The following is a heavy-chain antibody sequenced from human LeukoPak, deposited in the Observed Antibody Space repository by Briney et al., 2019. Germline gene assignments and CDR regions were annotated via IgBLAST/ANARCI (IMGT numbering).Heavy chain of an antibody. CDR2: IKQDGNEK. J-gene: IGHJ3*02. D-gene: IGHD3-3*01. V-gene: IGHV3-7*01. CDR3: AKPITVSGATDGFDI. CDR1: GFTFSSYW. Sequence: GGSLRLSCAASGFTFSSYWMNWVRQAPGKGLEWVANIKQDGNEKYYVGSVKGRFTISRDNAKNSLYLQMNSLRVEDTAVYYCAKPITVSGATDGFDIRGQGTMVTVSS.